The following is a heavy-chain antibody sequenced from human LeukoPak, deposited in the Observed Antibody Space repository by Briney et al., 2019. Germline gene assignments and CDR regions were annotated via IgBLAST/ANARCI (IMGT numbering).Heavy chain of an antibody. D-gene: IGHD3-3*02. Sequence: GGSLRLSCAASGFTFTSYSMNWVRQAPGKGLEWVSITRSSNGHIYYADSVKGRFTFSRDKAKKSLYLQMNSLRAEDTAVYYCARGEGPSTLDFWGQGTLVTVSS. CDR1: GFTFTSYS. CDR3: ARGEGPSTLDF. V-gene: IGHV3-21*01. J-gene: IGHJ4*02. CDR2: TRSSNGHI.